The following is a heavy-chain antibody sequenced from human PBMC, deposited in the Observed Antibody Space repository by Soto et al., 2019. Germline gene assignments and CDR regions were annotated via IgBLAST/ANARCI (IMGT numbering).Heavy chain of an antibody. V-gene: IGHV4-59*01. CDR1: GSSISSYY. CDR3: ARVGGYCSGGSCYWVFFDY. CDR2: IYYSGST. Sequence: QVQLQESGPGLVKPSETLSLTCTVSGSSISSYYWSWIRQPPGKGLEWIGYIYYSGSTNYNPSLKSRVTISVNTSKNQFSLKLSSVTAADTAVYYCARVGGYCSGGSCYWVFFDYWGQGTLVTVSS. J-gene: IGHJ4*02. D-gene: IGHD2-15*01.